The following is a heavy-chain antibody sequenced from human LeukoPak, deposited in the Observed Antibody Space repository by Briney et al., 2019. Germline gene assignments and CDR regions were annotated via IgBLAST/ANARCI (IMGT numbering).Heavy chain of an antibody. CDR3: AIIKIGQIDY. V-gene: IGHV1-2*02. CDR2: INHNSGGT. J-gene: IGHJ4*02. D-gene: IGHD2-21*01. Sequence: GASVKVSCKASGYTFTDYYIHWVRQAPGQGLEWMAWINHNSGGTNYAPNFQGRVTVTRDTSIGTAYMELSRLTSDDTAIYYCAIIKIGQIDYWGQGTLVTVSS. CDR1: GYTFTDYY.